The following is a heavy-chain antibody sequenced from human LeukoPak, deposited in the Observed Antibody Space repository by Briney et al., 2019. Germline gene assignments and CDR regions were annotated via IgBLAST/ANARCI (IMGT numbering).Heavy chain of an antibody. V-gene: IGHV4-4*09. CDR2: TYMYGSI. Sequence: PSETLSLTCTVSGDSSSDNYWSWIRQPPGKGLEWIGYTYMYGSIKYNPSLKSRVNISVDTSKNQFSLKMTSVTAADTAVYYCATRDSASGDFDYWGQGILVTVSS. J-gene: IGHJ4*02. D-gene: IGHD6-6*01. CDR3: ATRDSASGDFDY. CDR1: GDSSSDNY.